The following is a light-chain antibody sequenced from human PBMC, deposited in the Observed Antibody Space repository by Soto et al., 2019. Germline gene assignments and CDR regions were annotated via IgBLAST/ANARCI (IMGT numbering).Light chain of an antibody. CDR2: GAT. J-gene: IGKJ1*01. CDR3: QQYNNWPRT. CDR1: QSVNSD. Sequence: EVVLTQSPGTLSLSPGERATLSCRASQSVNSDLAWYHQKPGQAPRLLIHGATTRATGIPARFSGSGSGTEFTLTISSLQSEDFAVYYCQQYNNWPRTFGQGTKVDIK. V-gene: IGKV3-15*01.